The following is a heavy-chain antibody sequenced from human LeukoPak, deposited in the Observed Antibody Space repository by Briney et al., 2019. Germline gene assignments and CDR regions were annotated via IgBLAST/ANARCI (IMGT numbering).Heavy chain of an antibody. CDR1: GVSVTSGSYY. V-gene: IGHV4-61*01. J-gene: IGHJ4*02. D-gene: IGHD1-14*01. Sequence: SETLSLTCTVSGVSVTSGSYYWSWVRQPPGKGLQWIGYIYYSGSTNYNPSLKSRVTISVDTSKNQFSLKLRSVTAADTAVYYCARVGNRRTPFDYWGQGTLVTVSS. CDR2: IYYSGST. CDR3: ARVGNRRTPFDY.